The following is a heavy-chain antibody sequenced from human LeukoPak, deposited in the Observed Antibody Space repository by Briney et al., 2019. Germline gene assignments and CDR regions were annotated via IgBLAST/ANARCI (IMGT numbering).Heavy chain of an antibody. V-gene: IGHV4-59*08. CDR1: GGSISSYY. CDR3: ARLNHPDYFDY. Sequence: PSETLSLTCTVSGGSISSYYWSWIRQPPGKGLEWIGRIYHSGSTYYNPSLKSRVTISVDTSKNQFSLKLSSVTAADTAVYYCARLNHPDYFDYWGQGTLVTVSS. CDR2: IYHSGST. D-gene: IGHD1-14*01. J-gene: IGHJ4*02.